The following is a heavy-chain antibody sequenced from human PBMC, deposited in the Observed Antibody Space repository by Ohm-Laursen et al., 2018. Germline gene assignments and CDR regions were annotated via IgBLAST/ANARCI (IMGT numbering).Heavy chain of an antibody. CDR1: GFTFSSYE. J-gene: IGHJ6*02. CDR3: ARDSVVADGFYYYYGMDV. Sequence: SLRLSCAASGFTFSSYEMNWVRQAPGKGLEWVAVIWYDGSNKYYADSVKGRFTISRDNSKNTLYLQMNSLRAEDTAVYYCARDSVVADGFYYYYGMDVWGQGTTVTVSS. V-gene: IGHV3-33*08. CDR2: IWYDGSNK. D-gene: IGHD2-21*01.